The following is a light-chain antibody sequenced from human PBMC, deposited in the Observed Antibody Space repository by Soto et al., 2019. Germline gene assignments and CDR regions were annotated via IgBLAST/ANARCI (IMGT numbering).Light chain of an antibody. CDR1: SSDVGGYNY. V-gene: IGLV2-14*01. CDR3: SSYTSSSTVV. CDR2: EVS. Sequence: QSALTQPASVSGSPGQSITISCTGTSSDVGGYNYVSWYQQHPGKAPKLMIYEVSNRPSGVSNRFSGAKSGNTASLTISGLQDEEDAAYYCSSYTSSSTVVFGGGTKLTVL. J-gene: IGLJ2*01.